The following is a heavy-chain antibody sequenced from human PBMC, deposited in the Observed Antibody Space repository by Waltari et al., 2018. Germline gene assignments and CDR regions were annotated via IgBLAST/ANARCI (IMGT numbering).Heavy chain of an antibody. CDR3: ARDRRSHSSSSEDY. Sequence: QVQLVQSGAEVKKPGSSVKVSCKASGGTFSSYAISWVRQAPGQGLEWMGGSIPIFGTANYAQKFQGRVTITADESTSTAYMELSSLRSEDTAVYYCARDRRSHSSSSEDYWGQGTLVTVSS. CDR2: SIPIFGTA. J-gene: IGHJ4*02. V-gene: IGHV1-69*13. D-gene: IGHD6-6*01. CDR1: GGTFSSYA.